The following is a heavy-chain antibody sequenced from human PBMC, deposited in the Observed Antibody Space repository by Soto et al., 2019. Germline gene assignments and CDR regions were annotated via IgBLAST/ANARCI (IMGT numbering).Heavy chain of an antibody. CDR1: GYTFTSYA. J-gene: IGHJ6*02. V-gene: IGHV1-3*01. CDR2: INAGNGNT. Sequence: ASVKVSCKASGYTFTSYAMHWVRQAPGQRLEWMGWINAGNGNTKYSQKFQGRVTITRDTSASTAYMELSSLRSEDTAVYYCAREMRFLEWSTGDYYYYGMDVWGQGTTVTVSS. D-gene: IGHD3-3*01. CDR3: AREMRFLEWSTGDYYYYGMDV.